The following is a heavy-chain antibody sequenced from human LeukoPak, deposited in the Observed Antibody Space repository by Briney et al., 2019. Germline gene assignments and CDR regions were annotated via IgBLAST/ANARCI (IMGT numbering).Heavy chain of an antibody. CDR1: GFTFSSYD. J-gene: IGHJ5*02. V-gene: IGHV3-23*01. CDR2: ISGSGGST. Sequence: GGSLRLSCAASGFTFSSYDMSWVRQAPGKGLEWVSSISGSGGSTYYADSVKGRFTISRDNSKNTLYLQMNSLRAEDTAVYYCAKGGYCSSTSCYVGWFDPWGQGTLVTVSS. CDR3: AKGGYCSSTSCYVGWFDP. D-gene: IGHD2-2*01.